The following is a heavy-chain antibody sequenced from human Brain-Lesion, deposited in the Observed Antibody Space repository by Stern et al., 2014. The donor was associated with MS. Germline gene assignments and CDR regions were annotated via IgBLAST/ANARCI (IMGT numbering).Heavy chain of an antibody. Sequence: VQLVESGPGLVKPSETLSLTCSISGGSVSSNRYYWGWIRQPPGKGLEWIGIIYYSGATFYNPSLKSRFPIPMDTSKNQFSLSLSSVTAADTAVYYCGRAGLDDTFDVWGQGTMVTVSS. CDR2: IYYSGAT. CDR3: GRAGLDDTFDV. J-gene: IGHJ3*01. V-gene: IGHV4-39*01. CDR1: GGSVSSNRYY. D-gene: IGHD3/OR15-3a*01.